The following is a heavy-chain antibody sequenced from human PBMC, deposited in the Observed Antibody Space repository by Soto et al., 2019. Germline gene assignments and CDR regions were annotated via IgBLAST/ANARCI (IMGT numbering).Heavy chain of an antibody. D-gene: IGHD2-2*01. Sequence: EVQLLESGGGLVQPGGSLRLSCAASGFTFSSFAINWVRQAPGKGLEWVSVISGSGAATYYADSVKGRFTISRDNSKNALYLQMSSLRAEDTALYFCATDRCSSTSCSYDLWGRGTLVTVSS. CDR3: ATDRCSSTSCSYDL. V-gene: IGHV3-23*01. J-gene: IGHJ2*01. CDR2: ISGSGAAT. CDR1: GFTFSSFA.